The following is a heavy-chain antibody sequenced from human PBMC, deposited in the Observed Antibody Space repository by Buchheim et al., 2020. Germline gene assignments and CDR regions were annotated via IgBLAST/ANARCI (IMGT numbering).Heavy chain of an antibody. V-gene: IGHV4-59*11. CDR1: GASISGPY. Sequence: QVQLQESGPGLVKASETLSLSCSVSGASISGPYWSWIRQAPGKGLEWIGSVFQHGNTYYHPSLKSRVTISIDTSNNHFSLKVTSVTAADTALYYCATVGKNYGNSFDYWGQGTL. D-gene: IGHD3-10*01. J-gene: IGHJ4*02. CDR3: ATVGKNYGNSFDY. CDR2: VFQHGNT.